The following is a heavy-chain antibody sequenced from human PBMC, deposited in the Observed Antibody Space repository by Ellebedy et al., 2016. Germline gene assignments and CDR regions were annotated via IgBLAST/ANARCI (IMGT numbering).Heavy chain of an antibody. D-gene: IGHD4-23*01. CDR1: GFIFGNYW. J-gene: IGHJ4*02. CDR2: IKQDGSEK. CDR3: AGGGGNIFDY. V-gene: IGHV3-7*04. Sequence: GESLKISXAASGFIFGNYWMTWVRQTPGKGLEWVAHIKQDGSEKHFVDSVKGRFTISRDNAKTSLYLQMNSLRAEDTAVYYCAGGGGNIFDYWGQGTLVTVSS.